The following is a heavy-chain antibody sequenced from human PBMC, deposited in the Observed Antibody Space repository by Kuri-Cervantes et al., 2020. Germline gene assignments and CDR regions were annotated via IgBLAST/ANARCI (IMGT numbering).Heavy chain of an antibody. CDR3: AKLPGSSGTYYYYGMDV. V-gene: IGHV3-30-3*02. Sequence: GESLKISFAASGFTFSSYAMHGVRQAPGKGLEGVPVISYDGSNKYYADSGKGRFTISRDNSKNTLYLQMNSRRGDETAVYYCAKLPGSSGTYYYYGMDVWGQGTTVTVSS. D-gene: IGHD3-22*01. J-gene: IGHJ6*02. CDR2: ISYDGSNK. CDR1: GFTFSSYA.